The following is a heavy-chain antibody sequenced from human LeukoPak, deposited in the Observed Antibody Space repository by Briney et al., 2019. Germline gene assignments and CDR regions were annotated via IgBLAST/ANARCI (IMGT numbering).Heavy chain of an antibody. D-gene: IGHD3-22*01. Sequence: GASVKVSCKASGGTFSSQAISWVRQAPGQGLDWMGGIIPIFGTANYAQKFQGKVTITADKSTSTVYMALSSLRSEDTAVYYCARGPDSSTYYYFYWGQGTLVTVSS. CDR3: ARGPDSSTYYYFY. CDR2: IIPIFGTA. J-gene: IGHJ4*02. CDR1: GGTFSSQA. V-gene: IGHV1-69*06.